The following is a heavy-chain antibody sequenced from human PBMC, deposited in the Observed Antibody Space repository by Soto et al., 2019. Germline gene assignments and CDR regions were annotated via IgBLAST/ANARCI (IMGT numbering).Heavy chain of an antibody. CDR3: ARVAGLGDSSSSRKYYYYGMDV. D-gene: IGHD6-13*01. J-gene: IGHJ6*02. CDR1: GGSISSGDYY. CDR2: IYYSGST. Sequence: PSETLSLTCTVSGGSISSGDYYWSWIRQPPGKGLEWIGYIYYSGSTYYNPSLKSRVTISVDTSKNQFSLKLSSVTAADTAVYYCARVAGLGDSSSSRKYYYYGMDVWGQGTTVTVSS. V-gene: IGHV4-30-4*01.